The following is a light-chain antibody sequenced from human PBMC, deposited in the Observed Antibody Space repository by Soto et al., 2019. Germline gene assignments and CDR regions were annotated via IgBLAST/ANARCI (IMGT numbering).Light chain of an antibody. CDR1: NIGIEA. J-gene: IGLJ2*01. Sequence: SYELTQPHSVSVATAQMARITCGGNNIGIEAVHWYQQKPGQDPGLVICSDSNRPSGIPERFSGSNPGNTATLTIRRIEAGDEADYSCQVWERSSDPVIFGVGTKLTVL. V-gene: IGLV3-12*02. CDR2: SDS. CDR3: QVWERSSDPVI.